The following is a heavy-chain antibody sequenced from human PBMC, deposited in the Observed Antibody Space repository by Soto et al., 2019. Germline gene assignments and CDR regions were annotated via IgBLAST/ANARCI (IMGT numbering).Heavy chain of an antibody. CDR3: ARTDCSSTSCYNYYYYGMDV. CDR2: INPGNGDT. CDR1: GYSFTKYG. J-gene: IGHJ6*02. Sequence: GASVKVSCKTSGYSFTKYGLHWVRQAPGQRLEWMGWINPGNGDTKYSQKFQGRVTITRDTSATTAYMEVSSLRSEDSAVFYCARTDCSSTSCYNYYYYGMDVWGQGTTVTVSS. D-gene: IGHD2-2*01. V-gene: IGHV1-3*01.